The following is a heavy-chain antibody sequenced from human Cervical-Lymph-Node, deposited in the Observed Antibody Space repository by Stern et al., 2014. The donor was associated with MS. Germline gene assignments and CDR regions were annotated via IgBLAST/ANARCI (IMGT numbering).Heavy chain of an antibody. CDR3: ARYSERLAGSYNQYFFDR. D-gene: IGHD1-26*01. J-gene: IGHJ4*02. V-gene: IGHV4-61*02. CDR1: GGSISSGNYY. Sequence: QVQLQESGPGLVKPSQTLSLTCTVSGGSISSGNYYWSWVRQPAGKGLEWIGRIYTSGITKYNPSLKSRVNISVDRPKTHFSLQLISVTAADTALYYCARYSERLAGSYNQYFFDRWGQGTLVTVSS. CDR2: IYTSGIT.